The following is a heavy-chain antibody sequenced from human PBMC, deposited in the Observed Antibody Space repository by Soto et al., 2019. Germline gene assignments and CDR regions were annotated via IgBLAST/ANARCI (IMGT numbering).Heavy chain of an antibody. Sequence: ASGKVSCKASGYTFITYDINWVRQATGQGLGWRGLMNPSNGNAAHAQKFQGRLTMTRNTSMSTAYMELSSLRFDDTAVYFCDRRKERTGTNYFDSWGQGSLVTVS. V-gene: IGHV1-8*01. CDR3: DRRKERTGTNYFDS. CDR1: GYTFITYD. CDR2: MNPSNGNA. J-gene: IGHJ4*02.